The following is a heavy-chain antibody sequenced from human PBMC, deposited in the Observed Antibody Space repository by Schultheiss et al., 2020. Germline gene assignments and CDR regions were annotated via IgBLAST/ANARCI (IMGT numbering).Heavy chain of an antibody. Sequence: GGSLRLSCAASGLTVGSYAMSWVRQAPGKGLEWVSGISGSDTSTFYADSVKGRFTISRDNSKNTLYLQMNSLRAEDTAVYYCAKEDSWGYGDYMNYYGMDVWGQGTTVTVSS. CDR3: AKEDSWGYGDYMNYYGMDV. CDR1: GLTVGSYA. V-gene: IGHV3-23*01. D-gene: IGHD4-17*01. J-gene: IGHJ6*02. CDR2: ISGSDTST.